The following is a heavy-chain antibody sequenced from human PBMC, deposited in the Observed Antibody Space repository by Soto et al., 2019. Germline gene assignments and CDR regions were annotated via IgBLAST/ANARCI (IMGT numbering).Heavy chain of an antibody. D-gene: IGHD4-17*01. CDR1: GFSFNSFA. Sequence: GGSMEISRAASGFSFNSFAMSWVRQAPGKGPEWVAGISGSGENTHYADSVKGRYTISRDNSKNTLSLQLNSLRAEDSAIYYCAKDRGMTTVTFDAFQSWGQGTLVTVSS. CDR2: ISGSGENT. CDR3: AKDRGMTTVTFDAFQS. V-gene: IGHV3-23*01. J-gene: IGHJ1*01.